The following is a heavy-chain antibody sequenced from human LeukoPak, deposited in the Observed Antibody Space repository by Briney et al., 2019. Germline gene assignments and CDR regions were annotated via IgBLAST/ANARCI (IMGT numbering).Heavy chain of an antibody. Sequence: SETLSLTCTVSRGAIISYYWSWIRQPPGKGLEWIGYIYYSGSTNYNPSLKSRVTISVDTSTNQFSLKMSSETAADTAVYYCARGDIVVVPAARPPYYYYYMDVWGKGTTVTVSS. CDR3: ARGDIVVVPAARPPYYYYYMDV. CDR1: RGAIISYY. CDR2: IYYSGST. V-gene: IGHV4-59*01. J-gene: IGHJ6*03. D-gene: IGHD2-2*01.